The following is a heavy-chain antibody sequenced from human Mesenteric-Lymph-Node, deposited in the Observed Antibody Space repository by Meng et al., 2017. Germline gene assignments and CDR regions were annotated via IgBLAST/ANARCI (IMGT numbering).Heavy chain of an antibody. CDR3: ARDHYYGSGSYSYHFDY. Sequence: ASVKVSCKASGYTFTSYYMHWVRQAPGQGLEWMGIINPSGGSTSYAQKFQGRVTMTRDTSISTAYMELSRLRSDDTAVYYCARDHYYGSGSYSYHFDYWGQGTLVTVSS. CDR2: INPSGGST. V-gene: IGHV1-46*01. CDR1: GYTFTSYY. D-gene: IGHD3-10*01. J-gene: IGHJ4*02.